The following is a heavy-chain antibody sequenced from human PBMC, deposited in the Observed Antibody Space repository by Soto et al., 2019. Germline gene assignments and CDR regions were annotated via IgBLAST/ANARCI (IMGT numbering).Heavy chain of an antibody. D-gene: IGHD3-22*01. CDR3: TRGYYDSSGLRPFDY. V-gene: IGHV1-46*03. CDR2: IFPGGVNI. J-gene: IGHJ4*02. Sequence: ASVKVSCKAIGYSFTSHYMHWVRQAPGQGLEWMGTIFPGGVNIAYAQKFKGRVTMTKDTSTSSLYLQMNSLKTEDTAVYYCTRGYYDSSGLRPFDYWGPGTLVTVSS. CDR1: GYSFTSHY.